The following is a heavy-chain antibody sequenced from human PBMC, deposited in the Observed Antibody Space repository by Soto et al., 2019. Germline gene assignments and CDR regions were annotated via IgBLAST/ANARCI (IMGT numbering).Heavy chain of an antibody. CDR3: ASENLIAVAGEDWFDP. J-gene: IGHJ5*02. CDR1: GFTFSSYW. CDR2: IKQDGSEK. D-gene: IGHD6-19*01. V-gene: IGHV3-7*03. Sequence: GGSLRLSCAASGFTFSSYWMSWVRQAPGKGLEWVANIKQDGSEKYYVDSVKGRFTISRDNAKNSLYLQMNSLRAEDTAVYYCASENLIAVAGEDWFDPWGQGTLVTVSS.